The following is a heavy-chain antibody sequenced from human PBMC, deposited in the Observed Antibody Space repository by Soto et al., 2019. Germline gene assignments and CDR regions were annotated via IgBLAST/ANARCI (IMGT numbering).Heavy chain of an antibody. CDR3: ANRDTSMVTRYYYGMDV. CDR2: ISGSGGST. Sequence: LRLSCAASGFRFSSYGMSWVRQAPGKGLEWVSAISGSGGSTYYADSVKGRFTISRDNSKNTLYLQMNSLRAEDTAVYYCANRDTSMVTRYYYGMDVWGQGTTVTVSS. D-gene: IGHD5-18*01. V-gene: IGHV3-23*01. CDR1: GFRFSSYG. J-gene: IGHJ6*02.